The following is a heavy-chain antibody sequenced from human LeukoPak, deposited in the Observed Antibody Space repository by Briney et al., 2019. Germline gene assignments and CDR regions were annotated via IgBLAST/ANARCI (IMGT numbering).Heavy chain of an antibody. D-gene: IGHD3-10*01. J-gene: IGHJ4*02. Sequence: GGSQRLSCEGSGFTFSTSWMHWVRQAPGKGLVWVSRIDSDGSRITYADSVKGRFTISRDNAKNTVYLQMNSLRAEDTAVYYCARGRSGSYGFFDYWSLGNLVTVSS. CDR3: ARGRSGSYGFFDY. CDR1: GFTFSTSW. V-gene: IGHV3-74*03. CDR2: IDSDGSRI.